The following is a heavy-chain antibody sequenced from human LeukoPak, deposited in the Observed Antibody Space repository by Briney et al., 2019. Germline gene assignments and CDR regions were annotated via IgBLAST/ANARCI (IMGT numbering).Heavy chain of an antibody. CDR3: TGRELQYDTHLVY. CDR2: IKSKTDGGTT. J-gene: IGHJ4*02. CDR1: GLTFTNAW. D-gene: IGHD4-11*01. V-gene: IGHV3-15*01. Sequence: GGSLRLSCAASGLTFTNAWMSWVRQTPGEVLEWVGRIKSKTDGGTTDYAAPVKGRFTISRDDSKSTVFLQMNSLKTEDTAVYYCTGRELQYDTHLVYWGQGTRVIVSS.